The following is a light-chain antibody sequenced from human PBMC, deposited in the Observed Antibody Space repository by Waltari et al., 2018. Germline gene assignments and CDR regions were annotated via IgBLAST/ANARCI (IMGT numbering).Light chain of an antibody. CDR3: NSYRSSGSHYV. CDR2: DVS. J-gene: IGLJ1*01. V-gene: IGLV2-14*03. CDR1: SIDIGLYND. Sequence: QSALTQPASVSGSPGQSVTISCTGTSIDIGLYNDVCWYQQHPGKAPKHLLYDVSNRPVGVSTRFSGSKSGNTASLTISGLQPEDEADYYCNSYRSSGSHYVFGTGTEVTVV.